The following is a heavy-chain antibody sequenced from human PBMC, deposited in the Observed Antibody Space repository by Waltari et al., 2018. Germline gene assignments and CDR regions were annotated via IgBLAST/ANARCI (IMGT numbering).Heavy chain of an antibody. D-gene: IGHD5-12*01. CDR2: LRYDGSNE. CDR1: GVPFRHDG. CDR3: AGGGYSGNDFTQY. Sequence: QVQWVESGGGVVQRGGSLRRSCAAFGVPFRHDGMNWVRQAPGKGPEWVAYLRYDGSNEYYEESVKGRFTISRDNSKNTLYLQMNSLRTEDTAVYYCAGGGYSGNDFTQYWGQGTPVTVSS. J-gene: IGHJ4*02. V-gene: IGHV3-30*02.